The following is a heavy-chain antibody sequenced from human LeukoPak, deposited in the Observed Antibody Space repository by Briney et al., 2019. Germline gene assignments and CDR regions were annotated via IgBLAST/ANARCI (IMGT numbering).Heavy chain of an antibody. CDR2: IKSKTDSGTI. CDR1: GSNFTKAW. Sequence: SAGSLRLSCGDSGSNFTKAWMSWVRQAPGKGLEWVGRIKSKTDSGTIDYAASVKGRFTISRDDSKNTVYLQMTSLETEDTAMYYCTAHTYSGGYWGQGSLVTVSS. CDR3: TAHTYSGGY. V-gene: IGHV3-15*01. J-gene: IGHJ4*02. D-gene: IGHD4-11*01.